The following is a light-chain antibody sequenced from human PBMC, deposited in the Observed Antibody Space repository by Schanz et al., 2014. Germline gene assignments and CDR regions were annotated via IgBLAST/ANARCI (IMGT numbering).Light chain of an antibody. Sequence: EIVMTQSPATLSVSPGERATLSCRASQSVSSNLAWYQQKPGQAPRLLIYGASTRATGIPARFSGSGSGTDFTLTIRSLEPEDFAVYYCQQYKSWPPTLTFGQGTRVEIK. V-gene: IGKV3-15*01. J-gene: IGKJ1*01. CDR2: GAS. CDR1: QSVSSN. CDR3: QQYKSWPPTLT.